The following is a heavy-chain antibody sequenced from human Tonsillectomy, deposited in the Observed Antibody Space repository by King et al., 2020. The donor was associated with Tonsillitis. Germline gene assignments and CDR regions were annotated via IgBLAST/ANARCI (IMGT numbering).Heavy chain of an antibody. CDR1: GYSISSGYY. CDR3: ARGGYGSGSYSSLYYYYYGMDV. D-gene: IGHD3-10*01. CDR2: IYHSGST. J-gene: IGHJ6*02. Sequence: QLQESGPGLVKPSETLSLTCAVSGYSISSGYYWGWLRQPPGKGLEWIGSIYHSGSTYYNPSLKSRVTISVDTSKNQFSLKLSSVTAADTAVYYCARGGYGSGSYSSLYYYYYGMDVWGQGTTVTVSS. V-gene: IGHV4-38-2*01.